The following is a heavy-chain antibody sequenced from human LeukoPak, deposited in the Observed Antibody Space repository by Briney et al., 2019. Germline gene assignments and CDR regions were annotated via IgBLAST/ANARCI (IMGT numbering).Heavy chain of an antibody. CDR2: IYYSGSI. CDR1: GGSIRGYY. J-gene: IGHJ6*02. D-gene: IGHD3-10*01. Sequence: SETLSLTCTVSGGSIRGYYWSWIRQPPGKGLEWIGYIYYSGSINYNPSLKSRVTISVDTSKNQFSLKLSSVTAADTAVYYCARLDGSGPYYYYGMDVWGQGTTVTVSS. CDR3: ARLDGSGPYYYYGMDV. V-gene: IGHV4-59*08.